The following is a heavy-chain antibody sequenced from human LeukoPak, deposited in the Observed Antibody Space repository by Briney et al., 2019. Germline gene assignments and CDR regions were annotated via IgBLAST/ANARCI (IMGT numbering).Heavy chain of an antibody. CDR3: ARQGPVDTRRTYFFDY. CDR2: MFPGDSDT. D-gene: IGHD5-18*01. Sequence: PGESLKISCKASGYMFTSYWIGWVRHMPGKGLERMGIMFPGDSDTTYSPSFQGQVTISADKSISTAYLQWSSLKASDTAMYYCARQGPVDTRRTYFFDYWGQGTLVTVSS. V-gene: IGHV5-51*01. CDR1: GYMFTSYW. J-gene: IGHJ4*02.